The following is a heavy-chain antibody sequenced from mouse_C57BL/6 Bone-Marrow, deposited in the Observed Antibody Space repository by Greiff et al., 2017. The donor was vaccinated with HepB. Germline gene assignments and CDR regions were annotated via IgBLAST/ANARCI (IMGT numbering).Heavy chain of an antibody. CDR1: GYTFTDYY. J-gene: IGHJ3*01. CDR3: ARDYYGSSYGFAY. D-gene: IGHD1-1*01. CDR2: IYPGSGNT. Sequence: VQGVESGAELVRPGASVKLSCKASGYTFTDYYINWVKQRPGQGLEWIARIYPGSGNTYYNEKFKGKATLTAEKSSSTAYMQLSSLTSEDSAVYFCARDYYGSSYGFAYWGQGTLVTVSA. V-gene: IGHV1-76*01.